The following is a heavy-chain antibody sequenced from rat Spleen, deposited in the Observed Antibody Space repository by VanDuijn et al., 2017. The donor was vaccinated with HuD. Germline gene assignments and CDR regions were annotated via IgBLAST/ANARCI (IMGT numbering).Heavy chain of an antibody. V-gene: IGHV5-25*01. CDR3: ATAGTRVSRFAY. CDR2: ISPSGGNT. D-gene: IGHD1-4*01. Sequence: EVQLVESGGGLVQPGRSLKLSCAASGFTFSDYNMAWVRQSPKKGLEWVATISPSGGNTSYRDSVKGRFTISRDNAKSTLYLQMDSLRSEDTATYYCATAGTRVSRFAYWGQGTLVTVSS. J-gene: IGHJ3*01. CDR1: GFTFSDYN.